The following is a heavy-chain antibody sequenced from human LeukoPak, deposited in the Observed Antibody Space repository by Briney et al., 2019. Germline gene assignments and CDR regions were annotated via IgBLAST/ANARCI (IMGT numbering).Heavy chain of an antibody. CDR2: IRYDGSNK. CDR1: GFSFSSYG. CDR3: AKDPYYYDSSGYYYPTFFDY. V-gene: IGHV3-30*02. Sequence: GGSLRLSCAASGFSFSSYGMHWVRQAPGKGLEWVTFIRYDGSNKYYADSVKGRFTISRDNSKNTLYLQMNSLRAEDTAVYYCAKDPYYYDSSGYYYPTFFDYWGQGPLVTVSS. D-gene: IGHD3-22*01. J-gene: IGHJ4*02.